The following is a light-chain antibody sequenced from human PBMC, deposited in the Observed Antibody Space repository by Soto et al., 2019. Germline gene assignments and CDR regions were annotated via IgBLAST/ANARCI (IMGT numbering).Light chain of an antibody. CDR2: EAS. J-gene: IGLJ2*01. CDR3: CSYAGSDTMI. V-gene: IGLV2-23*01. Sequence: QSVLTQPAPVSGCPGQSIRISCTXGSGNVGSYNLVSWYQQHPGEAPKLMISEASKRPSGVSNRFSGSRSGNTASLTISGLQAEDEADYYCCSYAGSDTMIFGGGTKVTVL. CDR1: SGNVGSYNL.